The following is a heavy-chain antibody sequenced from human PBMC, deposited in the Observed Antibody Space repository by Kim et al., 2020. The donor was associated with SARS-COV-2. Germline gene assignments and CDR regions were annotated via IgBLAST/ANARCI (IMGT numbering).Heavy chain of an antibody. Sequence: GESLKISCKGSGYSFTSYWIGWVRQMPGKGLEWMGIIYPGDSDTRYSPSFQGQVTISADKSISTAYLQWSSLKASDTAMYYCARQPGKEYCSGGSCYPYGMDVWGQGTTVTVSS. V-gene: IGHV5-51*01. J-gene: IGHJ6*02. D-gene: IGHD2-15*01. CDR2: IYPGDSDT. CDR3: ARQPGKEYCSGGSCYPYGMDV. CDR1: GYSFTSYW.